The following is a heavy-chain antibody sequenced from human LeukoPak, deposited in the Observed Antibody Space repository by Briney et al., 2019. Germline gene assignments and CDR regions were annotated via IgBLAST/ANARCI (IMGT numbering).Heavy chain of an antibody. CDR3: GRDIATAVDY. J-gene: IGHJ4*02. Sequence: PGGSLRLSCAASGFTFSRYWMHWVRQAPGKGLEWAARINSAGISTNYADSVKGRFTISRDNAKNTLYLQMNSLRAEDTAIYYCGRDIATAVDYWGLGTLVTVSS. CDR2: INSAGIST. V-gene: IGHV3-74*01. D-gene: IGHD6-13*01. CDR1: GFTFSRYW.